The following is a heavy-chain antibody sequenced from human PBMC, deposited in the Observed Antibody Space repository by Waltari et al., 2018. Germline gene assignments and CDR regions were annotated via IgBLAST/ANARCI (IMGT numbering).Heavy chain of an antibody. CDR3: ARHSGGRGHLNWFDP. CDR2: IDLSDSYT. CDR1: GYSFTSYW. J-gene: IGHJ5*02. Sequence: EVQLVQSGAEVKKPGESLRISCKGSGYSFTSYWISWVRQMPGKGLEWMGRIDLSDSYTISSPSFQGHVTSSADKSISTAYLQWSSLKASDTAMYYCARHSGGRGHLNWFDPWGQGTLVTVSS. D-gene: IGHD3-16*01. V-gene: IGHV5-10-1*03.